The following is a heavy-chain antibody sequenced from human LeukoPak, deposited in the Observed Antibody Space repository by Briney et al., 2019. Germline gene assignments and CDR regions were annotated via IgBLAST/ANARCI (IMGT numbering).Heavy chain of an antibody. Sequence: GGSLRLSCAASGFTFSSYWMSWVRQAPRKGLEWVANIKQDGSEKYYVDSVKGRFTISRDNAKNSLYLQMNSLRAEDTAVYYCARVGILAAAGTGWFDPWGQGTLVTVSS. V-gene: IGHV3-7*01. D-gene: IGHD6-13*01. CDR2: IKQDGSEK. CDR1: GFTFSSYW. J-gene: IGHJ5*02. CDR3: ARVGILAAAGTGWFDP.